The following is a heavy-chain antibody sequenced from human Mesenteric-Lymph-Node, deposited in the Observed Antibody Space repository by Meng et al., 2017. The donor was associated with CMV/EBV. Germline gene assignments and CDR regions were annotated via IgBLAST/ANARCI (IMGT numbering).Heavy chain of an antibody. V-gene: IGHV1-2*02. D-gene: IGHD3-9*01. CDR1: GYSFTGYY. CDR2: INPKSGTT. Sequence: KVSCKASGYSFTGYYLHWVRQAPGQGLEWMGWINPKSGTTNYAEKFLGRVTMTRDTSLYTAYMELTRLKSDDTAVYYCARGLAVDNYWGQGTLVTVSS. CDR3: ARGLAVDNY. J-gene: IGHJ4*02.